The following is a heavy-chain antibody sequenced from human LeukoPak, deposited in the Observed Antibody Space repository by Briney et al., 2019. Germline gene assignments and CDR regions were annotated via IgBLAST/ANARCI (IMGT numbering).Heavy chain of an antibody. CDR1: GFTFSNYW. CDR3: ARGGGSYYNY. D-gene: IGHD1-26*01. V-gene: IGHV3-7*04. J-gene: IGHJ4*02. Sequence: GGSLRLSCAASGFTFSNYWMSWVRRAPGKGLEWVANIKQDGSEKYYVDSVKGRFTISRDNAKNSLYLQMNSLRAEDTAVYYCARGGGSYYNYWGQGTLVTVSS. CDR2: IKQDGSEK.